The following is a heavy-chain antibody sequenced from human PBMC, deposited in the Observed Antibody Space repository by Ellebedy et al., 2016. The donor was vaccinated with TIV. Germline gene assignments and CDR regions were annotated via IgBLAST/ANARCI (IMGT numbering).Heavy chain of an antibody. Sequence: GESLKISCAASGFTFSSYSMNWVRQAPGKGLEWVSYISSSSSTIYYADSVKGRFTIPRDNAKNSLYLQMNSLRDEDTAVYYCARGRRIAVAGTGSWFDPWGQGTLVTVSS. CDR1: GFTFSSYS. CDR3: ARGRRIAVAGTGSWFDP. D-gene: IGHD6-19*01. J-gene: IGHJ5*02. V-gene: IGHV3-48*02. CDR2: ISSSSSTI.